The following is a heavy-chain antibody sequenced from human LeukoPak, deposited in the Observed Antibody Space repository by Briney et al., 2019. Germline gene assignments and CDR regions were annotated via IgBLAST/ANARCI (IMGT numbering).Heavy chain of an antibody. CDR1: GYTFTGYY. Sequence: ASVKVPCKASGYTFTGYYMHWVRQAPGQGLEWMGWINPNSGGTNYAQKFQGRVTMTRDTSIITAYMELSRLRSDDTAVYYCARVLGTGGFLGYWGQGTLVTVSS. V-gene: IGHV1-2*02. J-gene: IGHJ4*02. CDR3: ARVLGTGGFLGY. D-gene: IGHD7-27*01. CDR2: INPNSGGT.